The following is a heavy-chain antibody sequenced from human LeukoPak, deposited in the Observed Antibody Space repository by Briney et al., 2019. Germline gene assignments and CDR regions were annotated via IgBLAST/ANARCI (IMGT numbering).Heavy chain of an antibody. CDR2: SSGSINAT. Sequence: GGSLRLSCAASGFTFSNYAMTWVRQAPGKGLEWVSASSGSINATYYVDSVKGRFTISRDSSKNTLYLHMNSLRVEDTAIYYCVKGGQLGYWGQGTLVTVSS. D-gene: IGHD6-6*01. J-gene: IGHJ4*02. CDR1: GFTFSNYA. CDR3: VKGGQLGY. V-gene: IGHV3-23*01.